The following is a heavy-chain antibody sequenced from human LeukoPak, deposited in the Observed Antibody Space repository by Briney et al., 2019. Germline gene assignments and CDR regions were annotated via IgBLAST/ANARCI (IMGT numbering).Heavy chain of an antibody. CDR2: IYPGDSDT. CDR1: GYSFTSYW. V-gene: IGHV5-51*01. Sequence: RGECLKISCKGSGYSFTSYWIGWVRQMPGKGLEWMGIIYPGDSDTRYSPSFQGQVTISADKSISTAYLQWSSLKASDTAMYYCARGPPGLEHPITIWGQGTMVTVSS. J-gene: IGHJ3*02. CDR3: ARGPPGLEHPITI. D-gene: IGHD1-14*01.